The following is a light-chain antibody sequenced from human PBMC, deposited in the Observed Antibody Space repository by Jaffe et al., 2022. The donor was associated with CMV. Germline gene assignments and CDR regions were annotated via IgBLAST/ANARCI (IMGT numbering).Light chain of an antibody. Sequence: DIVLTQSPGTLSLSPGERAALSCRASQSFSSSYLAWYQQKPGQAPRLLIYGASSRATGIPDRFSGSGSGTDFTLTISRLEPEDFAVYYCQQYGSSRGFTFGPGTKVDIE. CDR2: GAS. CDR1: QSFSSSY. J-gene: IGKJ3*01. CDR3: QQYGSSRGFT. V-gene: IGKV3-20*01.